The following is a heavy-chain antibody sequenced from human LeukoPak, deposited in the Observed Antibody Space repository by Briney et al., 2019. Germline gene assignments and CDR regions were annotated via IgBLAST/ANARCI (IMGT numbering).Heavy chain of an antibody. CDR3: ASHDLIAAAHGN. CDR2: IYYSGST. J-gene: IGHJ4*02. V-gene: IGHV4-34*01. CDR1: GGSFSGYY. Sequence: SETLSLTCAVYGGSFSGYYWGWIRQPPGKGLEWIGSIYYSGSTYYNPSLKSRVTISVDTSKNQFSLKLSSVTAADTAVYYCASHDLIAAAHGNWGQGTLVTVSS. D-gene: IGHD6-13*01.